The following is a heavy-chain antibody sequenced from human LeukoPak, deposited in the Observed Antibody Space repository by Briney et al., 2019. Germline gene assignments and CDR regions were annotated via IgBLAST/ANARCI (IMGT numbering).Heavy chain of an antibody. CDR3: ARTYYYDNRDFDY. CDR2: ISAYNANT. D-gene: IGHD3-22*01. Sequence: ASVKVSCKASGYTFTSYGISWVRQAPGQGLEWIGWISAYNANTLYAQSLQGRVTMTTDTSTNTAYLDLRSLRSDDTAVYYCARTYYYDNRDFDYWGQGTLVTVSS. CDR1: GYTFTSYG. J-gene: IGHJ4*02. V-gene: IGHV1-18*01.